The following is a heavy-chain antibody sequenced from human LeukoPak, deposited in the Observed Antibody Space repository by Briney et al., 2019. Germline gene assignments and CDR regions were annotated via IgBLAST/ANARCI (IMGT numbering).Heavy chain of an antibody. J-gene: IGHJ5*02. V-gene: IGHV4-59*01. CDR1: GGSISSYY. CDR3: ARDGSPTGGSGSYYLDWFDP. D-gene: IGHD3-10*01. Sequence: PSETLSLTCTVSGGSISSYYWSWIRQPPGKGLEWIGYIYYSGSTNYNPSLKSRVTISVDTSKNQFSLKLSSVTAADTAVYYCARDGSPTGGSGSYYLDWFDPWGQGTLATVSS. CDR2: IYYSGST.